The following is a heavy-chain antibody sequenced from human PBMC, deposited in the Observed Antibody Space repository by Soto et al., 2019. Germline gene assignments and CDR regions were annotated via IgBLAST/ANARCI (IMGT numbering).Heavy chain of an antibody. CDR3: ARDSSGYYWFDP. CDR2: IYHSGTT. D-gene: IGHD3-22*01. Sequence: SETLFLTCAVSGFSISSGYFWGWIRQPPGKGPEWLGSIYHSGTTYYNPSVKGRVTISVDTSKNQFSLKMSSVTAADTAVYYCARDSSGYYWFDPWGQGTLVTVSS. V-gene: IGHV4-38-2*02. J-gene: IGHJ5*02. CDR1: GFSISSGYF.